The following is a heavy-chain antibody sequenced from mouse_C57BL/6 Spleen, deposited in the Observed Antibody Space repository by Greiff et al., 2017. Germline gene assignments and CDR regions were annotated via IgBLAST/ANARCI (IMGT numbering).Heavy chain of an antibody. D-gene: IGHD4-1*01. CDR1: GFTFSDYG. Sequence: EVQRVESGGGLVKPGGSLKLSCAASGFTFSDYGMHWVRQAPEKGLEWVAYISSGSSTIYYADTVKGRFTISRDNAKNTLFLQMTSLRSEDTAMYYCARWGGTKVYYAMDYWGQGTSVTVSS. V-gene: IGHV5-17*01. J-gene: IGHJ4*01. CDR2: ISSGSSTI. CDR3: ARWGGTKVYYAMDY.